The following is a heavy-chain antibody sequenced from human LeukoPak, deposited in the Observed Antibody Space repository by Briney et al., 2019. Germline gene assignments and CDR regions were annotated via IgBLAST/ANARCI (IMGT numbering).Heavy chain of an antibody. CDR2: INWNGGST. CDR3: AREVHRFLEWSYYMDV. Sequence: GGSLRLSCAASGFTFSRNWMSWVRQAPGKGLEWVSGINWNGGSTGYADSVKGRFTISRDNAKNSLYLQMNSLRAEDTALYHCAREVHRFLEWSYYMDVWGKGTTVTVSS. CDR1: GFTFSRNW. D-gene: IGHD3-3*01. V-gene: IGHV3-20*01. J-gene: IGHJ6*03.